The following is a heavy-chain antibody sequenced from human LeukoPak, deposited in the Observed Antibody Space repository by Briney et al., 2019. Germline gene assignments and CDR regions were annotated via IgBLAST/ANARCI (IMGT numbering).Heavy chain of an antibody. CDR3: ARMPKYSAGFDP. D-gene: IGHD2-21*01. CDR2: IFSNDEK. Sequence: ESGPVLVKPTETLTLTCTVSGFSLSNARMGVTWIRQPPGKALEWLAHIFSNDEKSFSTPLKSRLTISKDTSKSQVVLTVTNMGPVDTATYYCARMPKYSAGFDPWGQGTLVIVSS. J-gene: IGHJ5*02. V-gene: IGHV2-26*01. CDR1: GFSLSNARMG.